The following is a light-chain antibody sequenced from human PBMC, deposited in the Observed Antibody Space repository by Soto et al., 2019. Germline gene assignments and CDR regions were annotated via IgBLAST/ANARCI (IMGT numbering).Light chain of an antibody. CDR2: AAS. Sequence: DIQMTQSPSSLSSSVGDTVPITCLASQSISTHLSWYQQKPGKAPKLLIYAASSLQSWVPSRFTGSGSGTDFTLTISSLQPEDFATYYCQQSYTSWWTFGQGTKVDIK. V-gene: IGKV1-39*01. CDR1: QSISTH. CDR3: QQSYTSWWT. J-gene: IGKJ1*01.